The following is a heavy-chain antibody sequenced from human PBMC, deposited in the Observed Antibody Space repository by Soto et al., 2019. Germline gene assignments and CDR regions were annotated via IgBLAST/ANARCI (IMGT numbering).Heavy chain of an antibody. CDR1: GFSFSSYW. J-gene: IGHJ3*01. CDR2: IKPDGSEG. Sequence: GSLRLSCAASGFSFSSYWMSWVRQAPVKGLEWVANIKPDGSEGYYVDSVKGRFTLSRDNTKNSLYLQMNTLRAEDTAVYYCARGDYYDSNGPFSDAFDVWGQGTMVTVSS. V-gene: IGHV3-7*04. D-gene: IGHD3-22*01. CDR3: ARGDYYDSNGPFSDAFDV.